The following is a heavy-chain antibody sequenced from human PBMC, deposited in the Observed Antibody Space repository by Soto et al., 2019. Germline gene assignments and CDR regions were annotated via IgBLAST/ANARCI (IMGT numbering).Heavy chain of an antibody. CDR2: ISAYNGNT. Sequence: ASVKVSCKASGYTFTSYGISWVRQAPGQGLEWMGWISAYNGNTNYAQKLQGRVTMTTDTSTSTAYMELRSLRSDDTAVYYCARDNYYYDSSGYCWEVGEDYWGQGTLVTVSS. D-gene: IGHD3-22*01. CDR1: GYTFTSYG. CDR3: ARDNYYYDSSGYCWEVGEDY. J-gene: IGHJ4*02. V-gene: IGHV1-18*01.